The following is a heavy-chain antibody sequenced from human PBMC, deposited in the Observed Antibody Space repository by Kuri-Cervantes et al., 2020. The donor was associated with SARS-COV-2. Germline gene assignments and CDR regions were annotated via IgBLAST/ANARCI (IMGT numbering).Heavy chain of an antibody. Sequence: ASVKVSCKASGYTFTGYYIHWVRQAPGQGLEWMGWINPNTGGPNYAQKFQGRVTMTRDTSVLTAYMELSSLRSDDTAVFYCARSPSAITNSYNYYYYMDVWGKGTAVTVSS. CDR2: INPNTGGP. D-gene: IGHD2-2*01. V-gene: IGHV1-2*02. CDR1: GYTFTGYY. CDR3: ARSPSAITNSYNYYYYMDV. J-gene: IGHJ6*03.